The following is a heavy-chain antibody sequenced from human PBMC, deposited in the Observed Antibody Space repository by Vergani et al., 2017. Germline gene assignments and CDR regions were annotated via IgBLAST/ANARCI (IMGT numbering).Heavy chain of an antibody. Sequence: EVQLVESGGGLVQPGGSLRLSCAASGFTFSSYVMSWVRQAPGKGLEWVSSMSGSAGRTYYADSVKGRFTISRDNSKNTLYLQMNRLRAEDTAVYYCAKDSGGWPYYFDDWGQGTLVTVSS. J-gene: IGHJ4*02. V-gene: IGHV3-23*04. CDR1: GFTFSSYV. CDR3: AKDSGGWPYYFDD. CDR2: MSGSAGRT. D-gene: IGHD6-19*01.